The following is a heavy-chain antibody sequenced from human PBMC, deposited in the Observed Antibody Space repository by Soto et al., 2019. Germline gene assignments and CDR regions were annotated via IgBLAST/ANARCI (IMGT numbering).Heavy chain of an antibody. Sequence: QVQLVESGGGVVQPGRSLRLSCAASGFSFSSSGIHWVRQAPGKGLEWVSVIYAGGDTFYADSVKGRFTISRDTSENMVYLQMRSLTVEDTAVYHCARGLGFCSGGACYEYWGQGTVVTVSS. CDR3: ARGLGFCSGGACYEY. J-gene: IGHJ4*02. CDR2: IYAGGDT. CDR1: GFSFSSSG. D-gene: IGHD2-15*01. V-gene: IGHV3-NL1*01.